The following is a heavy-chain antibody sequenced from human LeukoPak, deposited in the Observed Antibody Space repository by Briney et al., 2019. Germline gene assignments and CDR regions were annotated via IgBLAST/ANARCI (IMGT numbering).Heavy chain of an antibody. CDR2: ISGSGGST. CDR3: AKSRGYHDSSGYYAPNSFDY. J-gene: IGHJ4*02. CDR1: GFTFSSYA. Sequence: PGGSLRLSCAASGFTFSSYAMSWVRQAPGKGLEWVSAISGSGGSTYYADSVKGRFTISRDNSKNTLYLQMNSLRAEDTAVYYCAKSRGYHDSSGYYAPNSFDYWGQGTLVTVSS. D-gene: IGHD3-22*01. V-gene: IGHV3-23*01.